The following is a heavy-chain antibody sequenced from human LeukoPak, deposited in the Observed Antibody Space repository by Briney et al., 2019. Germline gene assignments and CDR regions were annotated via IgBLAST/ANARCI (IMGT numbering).Heavy chain of an antibody. J-gene: IGHJ4*02. Sequence: TGGSLRLSCAAFGFTVSSNYMSWVRQAPGKGLEWVSIIYIGGSTYYADSVKGRFTISRDNSKNTLYLQMNSLRAEDTAVYYCAKGGGWLYYFDYWGQGILVTVSS. CDR2: IYIGGST. V-gene: IGHV3-66*01. CDR1: GFTVSSNY. CDR3: AKGGGWLYYFDY. D-gene: IGHD4-23*01.